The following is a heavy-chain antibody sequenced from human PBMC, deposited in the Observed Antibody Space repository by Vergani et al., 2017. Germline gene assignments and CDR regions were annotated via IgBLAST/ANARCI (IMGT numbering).Heavy chain of an antibody. Sequence: QLQLQESGPGLVKPSETLSLTCTVSGGSISSSSYYWGWIRQPPGKGLEWIGSIYYSGSTYYNPSLKSRVTISVDTSKNQFSLKLSSVTAADTAVYYCARVESSGWYQDYWGQGTLVTVSS. CDR1: GGSISSSSYY. CDR2: IYYSGST. J-gene: IGHJ4*02. V-gene: IGHV4-39*07. D-gene: IGHD6-19*01. CDR3: ARVESSGWYQDY.